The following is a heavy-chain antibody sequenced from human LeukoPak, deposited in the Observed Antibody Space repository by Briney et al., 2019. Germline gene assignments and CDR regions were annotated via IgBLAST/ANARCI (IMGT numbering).Heavy chain of an antibody. D-gene: IGHD6-13*01. CDR2: IYYSGST. CDR1: GGSFSGYY. V-gene: IGHV4-59*01. J-gene: IGHJ4*02. Sequence: PSETLSLTCAVYGGSFSGYYWSWIRQPPGKGLGWIGYIYYSGSTNYNPSLKSRVTISVDTSKNQFSLKLSSVTAADTAVYYCARDVYSSSWYDYWGQGTLVTVSS. CDR3: ARDVYSSSWYDY.